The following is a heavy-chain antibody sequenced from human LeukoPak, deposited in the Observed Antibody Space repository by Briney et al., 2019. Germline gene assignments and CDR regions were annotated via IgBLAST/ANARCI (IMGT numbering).Heavy chain of an antibody. CDR1: GFSLGSYS. D-gene: IGHD1-14*01. CDR2: ISSTSGYI. J-gene: IGHJ4*02. Sequence: PGGSLRLSCAGSGFSLGSYSMNWVRQAPGRGLERVSSISSTSGYIYYADSVKGRFAISRVNAKNSLFLQMNSLRAEDTAVYYCARGILSTGLIDYWGQGTLVTVSS. V-gene: IGHV3-21*01. CDR3: ARGILSTGLIDY.